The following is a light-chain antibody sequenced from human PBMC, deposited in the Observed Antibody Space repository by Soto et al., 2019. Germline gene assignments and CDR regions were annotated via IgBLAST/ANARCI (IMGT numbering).Light chain of an antibody. J-gene: IGKJ4*01. Sequence: DIVISQSPYSLAVSGLDSATFNCKSSQSLLFSTNNKNYLAWYQQKFGQPPKLLIYWASARDSGVPDRFSASGSETNFTLTITSLQAEDVAVYYCQQYFATPLTFGGGTKVDI. CDR1: QSLLFSTNNKNY. CDR2: WAS. CDR3: QQYFATPLT. V-gene: IGKV4-1*01.